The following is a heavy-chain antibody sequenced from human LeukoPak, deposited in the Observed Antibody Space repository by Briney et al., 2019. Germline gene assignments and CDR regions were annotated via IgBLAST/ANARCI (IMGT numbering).Heavy chain of an antibody. J-gene: IGHJ4*02. D-gene: IGHD5-18*01. CDR3: ARASMVRSYFDY. CDR1: GGTFSSYA. CDR2: IIPIFGTA. Sequence: ASVKVSCKAFGGTFSSYAISWVRQAPGQGLEWMGGIIPIFGTANYAQKFQGRVTITADESTSTAYMELSSLRSEDTAVYYCARASMVRSYFDYWGQGTLVTVSS. V-gene: IGHV1-69*13.